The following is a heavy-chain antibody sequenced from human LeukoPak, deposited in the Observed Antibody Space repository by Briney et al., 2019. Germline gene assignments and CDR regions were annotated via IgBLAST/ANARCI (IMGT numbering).Heavy chain of an antibody. D-gene: IGHD4-11*01. V-gene: IGHV3-20*01. CDR3: AGDSGPTGAPYYYYYYMDV. CDR2: INWNGGST. CDR1: GFTFDDYG. Sequence: RTGGSLRLSCAASGFTFDDYGMSWVRQAPGKGLEWVSGINWNGGSTGYADSVKGRFTISRDNAKNSLYLQMNSLRAEDTALYHCAGDSGPTGAPYYYYYYMDVWGKGTTVTVSS. J-gene: IGHJ6*03.